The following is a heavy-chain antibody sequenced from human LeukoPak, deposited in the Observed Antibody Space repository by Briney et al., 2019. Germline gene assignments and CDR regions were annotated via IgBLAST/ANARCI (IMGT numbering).Heavy chain of an antibody. CDR1: GFTVSSNY. CDR3: ARADDYYYYMDF. J-gene: IGHJ6*03. V-gene: IGHV3-53*05. Sequence: GGSLRLSCAASGFTVSSNYMSWVRQAPGKGLEWVSVIYSGGSTYYADSVKGRFTISRDNSKNTLYLQLNSLRPDDTAVYYCARADDYYYYMDFWGEGTTVTVSS. CDR2: IYSGGST.